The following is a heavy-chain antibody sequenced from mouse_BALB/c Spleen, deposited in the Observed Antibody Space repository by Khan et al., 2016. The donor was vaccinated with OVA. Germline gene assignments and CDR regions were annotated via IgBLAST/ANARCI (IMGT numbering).Heavy chain of an antibody. CDR3: EGSAVVTPRDALDY. CDR2: IYPGSANT. J-gene: IGHJ4*01. D-gene: IGHD1-1*01. V-gene: IGHV1-84*02. CDR1: GYTFTDYY. Sequence: QVQLQQSGPELVKPGASVKISCKASGYTFTDYYIKWVKQKPGQGLEWIGWIYPGSANTKYNEKFKGKATLTEDPSSSTAYMQLSSLTSEDTAVDFCEGSAVVTPRDALDYWGQGTSVTISS.